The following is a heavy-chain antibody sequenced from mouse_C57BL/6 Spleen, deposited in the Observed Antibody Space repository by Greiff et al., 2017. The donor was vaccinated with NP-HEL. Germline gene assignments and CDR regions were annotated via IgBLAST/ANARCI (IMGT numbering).Heavy chain of an antibody. CDR3: AKSGVYDYDGPWFAY. Sequence: VQLQQSGPELVKPGASVKLSCKASGYTFTSYDINWVKQRPGQGLEWIGWIYPRDGSTKYNEKFKGKATLTVDTSSSTAYMELHSLTSEDSAVYFCAKSGVYDYDGPWFAYWGQGTLVTVSA. CDR2: IYPRDGST. CDR1: GYTFTSYD. D-gene: IGHD2-4*01. V-gene: IGHV1-85*01. J-gene: IGHJ3*01.